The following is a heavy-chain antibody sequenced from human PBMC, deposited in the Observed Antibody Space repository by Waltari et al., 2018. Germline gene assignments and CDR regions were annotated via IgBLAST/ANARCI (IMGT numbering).Heavy chain of an antibody. J-gene: IGHJ6*02. D-gene: IGHD4-4*01. CDR2: IYSGGST. V-gene: IGHV3-53*01. CDR3: ASAPTVTGPRYYYGMDV. CDR1: GFPVSTNY. Sequence: EVQLVESGGGLIQPGGSLRLSCAASGFPVSTNYMSWVRRAPGKGLEWVSVIYSGGSTYYADSVKGRFTISRDNSKNTLYLQMNSLRAEDTAVYYCASAPTVTGPRYYYGMDVWGQGTTVTVSS.